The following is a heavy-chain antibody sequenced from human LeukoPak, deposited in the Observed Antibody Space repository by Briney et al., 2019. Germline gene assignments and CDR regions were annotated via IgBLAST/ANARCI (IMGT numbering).Heavy chain of an antibody. V-gene: IGHV1-69*04. CDR3: ARVSFTYGPLDS. Sequence: ASVKVSCKASGGTFSSYAISWVRQAPGQGLEWMGRIIPILGIANYAQKFQGRVTITADKSTSTAYMELSSLRSEDTAVYYCARVSFTYGPLDSWGPGILVTVSS. CDR2: IIPILGIA. CDR1: GGTFSSYA. D-gene: IGHD4-17*01. J-gene: IGHJ4*02.